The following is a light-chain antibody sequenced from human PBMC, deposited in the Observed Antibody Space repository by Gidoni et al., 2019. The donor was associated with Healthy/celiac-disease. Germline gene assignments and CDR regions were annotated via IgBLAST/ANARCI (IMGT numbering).Light chain of an antibody. CDR1: NSDVGGYNY. V-gene: IGLV2-14*03. J-gene: IGLJ2*01. Sequence: QSALTQPASVSGAPGQPITISCTGTNSDVGGYNYVSWYQQHPGKAPILIIYDVSNRPSGVSNRFSGSKSGNTASLTICGLQAEDEADYYCRSYTSSSTLVFGGGTKLTVL. CDR3: RSYTSSSTLV. CDR2: DVS.